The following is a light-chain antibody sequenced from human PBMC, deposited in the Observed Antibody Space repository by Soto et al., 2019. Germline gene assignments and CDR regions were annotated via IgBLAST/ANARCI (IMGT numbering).Light chain of an antibody. J-gene: IGLJ2*01. Sequence: QSALTQPASVSGSPGQSITISCTGISSDVGRYNLVSWYQQHPGKAPKLMIYEGTKRPSGVSNRFSGSKSDNTASLTISGLQAEDEADYYCCSYAGSSTLVFGGGTKVTVL. V-gene: IGLV2-23*01. CDR1: SSDVGRYNL. CDR3: CSYAGSSTLV. CDR2: EGT.